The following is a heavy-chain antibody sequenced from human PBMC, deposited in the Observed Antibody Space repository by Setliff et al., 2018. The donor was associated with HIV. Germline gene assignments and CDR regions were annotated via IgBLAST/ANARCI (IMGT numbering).Heavy chain of an antibody. Sequence: TLSLTCTVSGGSISSGGYYWSWIRQHPGKGLEWIGYIYYSGSTYYNPSLKSRVTISVDTSKNQFSLKLSSVTAADTAVYYCAGENPDGWLHHYTDVWGKGTTVTVSS. CDR3: AGENPDGWLHHYTDV. J-gene: IGHJ6*03. V-gene: IGHV4-31*03. CDR2: IYYSGST. CDR1: GGSISSGGYY. D-gene: IGHD2-15*01.